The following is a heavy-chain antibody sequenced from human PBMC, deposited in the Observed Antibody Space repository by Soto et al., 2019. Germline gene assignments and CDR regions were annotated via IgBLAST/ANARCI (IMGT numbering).Heavy chain of an antibody. Sequence: PPGGSLRLSCAASGFTFSSYWMSWVRQAPGKGLEWVANIKQDGSEKYYVDSVKGRFTISRDNAKNSLYLQMNSLRAEDTAVYYCARDTDHELISYYYYGMDVWGQGTTVTVSS. J-gene: IGHJ6*02. V-gene: IGHV3-7*03. CDR2: IKQDGSEK. CDR3: ARDTDHELISYYYYGMDV. D-gene: IGHD1-7*01. CDR1: GFTFSSYW.